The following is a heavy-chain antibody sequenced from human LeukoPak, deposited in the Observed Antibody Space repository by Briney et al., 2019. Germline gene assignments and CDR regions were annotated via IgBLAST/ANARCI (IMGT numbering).Heavy chain of an antibody. V-gene: IGHV3-48*03. CDR3: ARDYGGSSPFDY. CDR1: GFTFSSYE. Sequence: WGSLRLSCAASGFTFSSYEMHWVRQAPGKGLEWVSYISSSDSTIYYADSVKGRFTISRDNAKNSLYLQMNSLRAEDTAVYYCARDYGGSSPFDYWGQGTQVTVSS. D-gene: IGHD4-23*01. J-gene: IGHJ4*02. CDR2: ISSSDSTI.